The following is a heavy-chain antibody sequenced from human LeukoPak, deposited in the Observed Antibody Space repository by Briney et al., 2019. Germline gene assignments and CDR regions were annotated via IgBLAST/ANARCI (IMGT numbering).Heavy chain of an antibody. J-gene: IGHJ4*02. V-gene: IGHV4-39*07. CDR3: ARSDVTTPFDY. CDR2: IYYSGST. Sequence: SETLSPTCSVTGGSISTTSNYWGWIRQPPGKGLEWIGSIYYSGSTNYNPSLKSRVTISVDTSKNQFSLKLSSVTAADTAVYYCARSDVTTPFDYWGQGTLVTVSS. D-gene: IGHD2-15*01. CDR1: GGSISTTSNY.